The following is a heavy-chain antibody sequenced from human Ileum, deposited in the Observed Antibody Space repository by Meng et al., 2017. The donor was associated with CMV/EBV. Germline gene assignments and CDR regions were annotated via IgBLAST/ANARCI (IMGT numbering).Heavy chain of an antibody. V-gene: IGHV2-5*02. D-gene: IGHD1-1*01. Sequence: LTSSPVGVGWIRQPTGKALEWLAFIYWDDDKRYSPSLKSRLTITKDAPKNQVVLTMTNMGPADTATYHCVHRRDYSGNWNGGSVDFWGQGALVTVSS. J-gene: IGHJ4*02. CDR3: VHRRDYSGNWNGGSVDF. CDR1: LTSSPVG. CDR2: IYWDDDK.